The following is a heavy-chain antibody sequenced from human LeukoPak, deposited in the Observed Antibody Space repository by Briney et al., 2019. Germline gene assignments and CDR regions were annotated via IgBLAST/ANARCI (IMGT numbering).Heavy chain of an antibody. CDR2: IWYDGSNK. CDR3: ARDQYSDSPADY. D-gene: IGHD2-15*01. J-gene: IGHJ4*02. Sequence: GSLRLSCAASGFTLSSYGMHWVRQAPGKGLEWVAVIWYDGSNKYYADSVKGRFTISRDNSKNTLYLQMNSLRAEDTAVYYCARDQYSDSPADYWGQGTLVTVSS. V-gene: IGHV3-33*01. CDR1: GFTLSSYG.